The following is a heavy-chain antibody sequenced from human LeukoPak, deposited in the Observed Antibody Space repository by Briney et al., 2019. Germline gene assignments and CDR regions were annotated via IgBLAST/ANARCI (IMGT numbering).Heavy chain of an antibody. CDR2: INPNSGGT. CDR3: ARVLGNDYGGNSDY. J-gene: IGHJ4*02. CDR1: GYTFTGYY. Sequence: ASVKVSCKASGYTFTGYYMHWVRQAPGQGLDWMGRINPNSGGTNYAQKFQGRVTMTRDTSISTAYMELSRLRSDDTAVYYCARVLGNDYGGNSDYWGQGTLVTVSS. D-gene: IGHD4-23*01. V-gene: IGHV1-2*06.